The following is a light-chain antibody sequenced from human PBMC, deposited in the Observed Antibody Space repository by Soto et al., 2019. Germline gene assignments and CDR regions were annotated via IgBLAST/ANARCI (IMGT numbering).Light chain of an antibody. CDR2: GAS. V-gene: IGKV3-11*01. CDR1: QSVSRR. CDR3: QQRSNWPALT. J-gene: IGKJ4*01. Sequence: EIVLTQSPGTLSLSPGGRATLSCRASQSVSRRLAWYQHRPGQSPRLLISGASMRASGVPVRFSGSGSGTDFTLTISSLEPEDFAVYYCQQRSNWPALTFGGGTKVDIK.